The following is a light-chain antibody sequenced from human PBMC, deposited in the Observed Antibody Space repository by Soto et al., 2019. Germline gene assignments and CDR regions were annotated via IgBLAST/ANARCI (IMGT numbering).Light chain of an antibody. Sequence: EIVLTQSPDTLSLSPGETATLSCRASQSVDRYVAWYQQKPGQAPRLLIYGASTRATGIPARFSGSGSGTEFTLTISSLQSEDFAVYYCQQYNNWPPITFGQGTRLEIK. J-gene: IGKJ5*01. CDR1: QSVDRY. CDR2: GAS. CDR3: QQYNNWPPIT. V-gene: IGKV3-15*01.